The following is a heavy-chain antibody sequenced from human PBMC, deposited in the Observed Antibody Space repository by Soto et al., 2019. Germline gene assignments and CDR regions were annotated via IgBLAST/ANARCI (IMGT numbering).Heavy chain of an antibody. J-gene: IGHJ3*02. CDR1: GFNFVDYC. Sequence: GGFMRVSSGVSGFNFVDYCVSWIRQDPGKGLEWVSYISSSGSTIYYADSVKGRFTISRDNAKDSLYLQMNSLRVDDTAVYYCAKEKRYSSSRYSDAFDIWGQGTMVTVSS. V-gene: IGHV3-11*01. CDR3: AKEKRYSSSRYSDAFDI. CDR2: ISSSGSTI. D-gene: IGHD6-13*01.